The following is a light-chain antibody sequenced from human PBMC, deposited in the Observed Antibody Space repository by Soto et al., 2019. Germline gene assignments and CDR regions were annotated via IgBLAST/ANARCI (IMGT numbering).Light chain of an antibody. CDR1: QSVSSSY. J-gene: IGKJ3*01. CDR2: GAS. V-gene: IGKV3-20*01. CDR3: QQYGSAPVGT. Sequence: EIVLTQSPGTLSLSPGERATLSCRASQSVSSSYLAWYQQKPGQAPRLLIYGASSRATGIPDRFSGSGSGTDFTLTIIRLEHEDFAVYYCQQYGSAPVGTFGPRTKVDIK.